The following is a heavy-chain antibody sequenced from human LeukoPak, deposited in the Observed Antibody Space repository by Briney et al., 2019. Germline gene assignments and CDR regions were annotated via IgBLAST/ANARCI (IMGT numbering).Heavy chain of an antibody. V-gene: IGHV1-2*02. CDR2: INPYSGGT. CDR3: ARDSTERVRYFDGPGGS. CDR1: GYTFTDYY. Sequence: GASVKVSCKASGYTFTDYYVHWVRQAPGQGLEWMGWINPYSGGTSYAQKLQGRVTMTRDTSISTAYMDLSRLRSDDTAVYYCARDSTERVRYFDGPGGSWGQGTLVTVSS. J-gene: IGHJ5*02. D-gene: IGHD3-9*01.